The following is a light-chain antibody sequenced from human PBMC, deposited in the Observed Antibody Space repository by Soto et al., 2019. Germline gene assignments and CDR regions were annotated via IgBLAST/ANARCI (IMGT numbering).Light chain of an antibody. CDR3: QQYSSYWT. CDR1: QSISTG. J-gene: IGKJ1*01. CDR2: DAT. V-gene: IGKV1-5*01. Sequence: DIQMTQSPSTLSSSVGDRVTITCRASQSISTGLAWYQQKPGKAPKLLIHDATSLESGVPSRFSGSGSGTEFTLTISSLQPDDFATYYCQQYSSYWTFAQGTKVDIK.